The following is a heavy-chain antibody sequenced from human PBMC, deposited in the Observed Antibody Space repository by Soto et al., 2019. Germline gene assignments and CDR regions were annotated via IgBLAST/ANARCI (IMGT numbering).Heavy chain of an antibody. V-gene: IGHV3-13*01. CDR1: GFTFSSYD. D-gene: IGHD6-25*01. CDR2: IGTAGDT. J-gene: IGHJ6*02. Sequence: PGGSLRLSCAASGFTFSSYDMHWVRQSTGKGLEWVSAIGTAGDTYYPGSVKGRFTISRENAKNSLYLQMNSLRAGDTAVYYCARGGVSGPPNYYYGMDVWGQGTTVTVS. CDR3: ARGGVSGPPNYYYGMDV.